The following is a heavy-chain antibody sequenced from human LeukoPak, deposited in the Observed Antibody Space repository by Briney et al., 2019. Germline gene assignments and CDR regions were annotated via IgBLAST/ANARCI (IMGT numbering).Heavy chain of an antibody. CDR2: IYYSGST. CDR1: GGSFSHYY. J-gene: IGHJ4*02. D-gene: IGHD6-19*01. CDR3: ARTPSGWYLDY. Sequence: SETLSLTCAVYGGSFSHYYWGWIRQPPGKGLEWIGSIYYSGSTYYNPSLKSRVTISADTSKNQFSLKLSSVTAADTAVYYCARTPSGWYLDYWGQGTLVTVSS. V-gene: IGHV4-39*01.